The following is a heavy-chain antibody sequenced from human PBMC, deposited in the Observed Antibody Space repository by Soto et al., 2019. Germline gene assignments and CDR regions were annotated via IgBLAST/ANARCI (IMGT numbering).Heavy chain of an antibody. Sequence: EVQLVESGGGLVKPGGSLRLSCAASGFSFSSHSMNCVRQAPGKGLEWGASISRSSGYVYYADSVKGRFTNSRDNARNSLYLQMNSLRAEDTVVYYCARGDRRGGGSDYLGKGTLVTVSS. CDR1: GFSFSSHS. CDR2: ISRSSGYV. J-gene: IGHJ4*01. CDR3: ARGDRRGGGSDY. V-gene: IGHV3-21*01. D-gene: IGHD3-10*01.